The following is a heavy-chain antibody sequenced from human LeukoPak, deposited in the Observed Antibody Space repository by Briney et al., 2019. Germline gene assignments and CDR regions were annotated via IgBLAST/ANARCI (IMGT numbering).Heavy chain of an antibody. CDR3: VRRGGGFYASALDI. D-gene: IGHD3-16*01. CDR1: GFTFSDYY. CDR2: ISSSGSTI. V-gene: IGHV3-11*01. Sequence: GGSLRLSCAASGFTFSDYYMSCIRQAPGKGLEWISYISSSGSTIYYADSVKGRFTISRDNAKNSVYLQMNSLRAEDTAVYYCVRRGGGFYASALDIWGHGTMVTAYS. J-gene: IGHJ3*02.